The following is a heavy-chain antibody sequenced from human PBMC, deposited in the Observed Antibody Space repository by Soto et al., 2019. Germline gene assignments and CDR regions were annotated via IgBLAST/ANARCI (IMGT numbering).Heavy chain of an antibody. CDR2: INPNSGGT. D-gene: IGHD1-1*01. CDR3: ARELPQRQGRNMDV. J-gene: IGHJ6*02. CDR1: GDTFTVYF. Sequence: ASVKVSCKASGDTFTVYFMHWVRQAPGQGLEWMGWINPNSGGTNYAQKFQGRVTMTRDTSISTVYMELSRLRSDDTAVYYCARELPQRQGRNMDVWGQGTTVTVSS. V-gene: IGHV1-2*02.